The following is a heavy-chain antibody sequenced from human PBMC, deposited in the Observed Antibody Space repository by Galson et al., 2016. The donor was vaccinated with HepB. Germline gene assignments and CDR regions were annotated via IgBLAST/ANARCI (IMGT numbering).Heavy chain of an antibody. CDR2: IGVSDYDT. Sequence: SLRLSCAASGFTFSAFAPNWVRQVPGKGLEWVARIGVSDYDTRYRDSVRGRFTISRDNSKNTLYLQINSLRTEDTALYYCAMKQGAVARRGDSFDYWGQGTMVTVSS. D-gene: IGHD6-19*01. J-gene: IGHJ4*02. V-gene: IGHV3-23*01. CDR3: AMKQGAVARRGDSFDY. CDR1: GFTFSAFA.